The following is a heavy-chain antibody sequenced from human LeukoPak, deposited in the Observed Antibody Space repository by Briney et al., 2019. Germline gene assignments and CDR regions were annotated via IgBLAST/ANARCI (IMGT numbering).Heavy chain of an antibody. J-gene: IGHJ4*02. CDR3: SRETTSGY. V-gene: IGHV3-48*04. CDR2: ISRGSHTI. D-gene: IGHD1-1*01. CDR1: GFSFSGYS. Sequence: PGGSLRLSCAASGFSFSGYSMNWVRQPSGQGLEWISYISRGSHTIYYADSVRGRFTISRDDAKNSLYLQMNSLRAEDTGIYYCSRETTSGYWGQGTLVTVSS.